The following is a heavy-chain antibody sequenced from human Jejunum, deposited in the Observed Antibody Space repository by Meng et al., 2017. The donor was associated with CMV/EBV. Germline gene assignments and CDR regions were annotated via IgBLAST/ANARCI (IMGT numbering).Heavy chain of an antibody. J-gene: IGHJ4*02. Sequence: QAQWGHAGGEVKKPGASVKVSCKASGYTFTNYGITWVRQAPGQGLEWMGWISAYNGNTNYAQTLQGRLTMTTDTSTSTAYMELRSLRSDDTAVYYCARVEVGITSGDYWGQGTLVTVSS. CDR1: GYTFTNYG. V-gene: IGHV1-18*01. D-gene: IGHD1-26*01. CDR2: ISAYNGNT. CDR3: ARVEVGITSGDY.